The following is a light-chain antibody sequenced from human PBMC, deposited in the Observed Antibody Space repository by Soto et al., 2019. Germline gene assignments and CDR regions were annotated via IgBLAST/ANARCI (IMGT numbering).Light chain of an antibody. CDR2: EVS. CDR3: SSYTNSGNLV. CDR1: SSDVGGFDF. J-gene: IGLJ2*01. V-gene: IGLV2-14*01. Sequence: QSVLTQPASVSGSPGQSVTISCTGTSSDVGGFDFVSWYQKHPGKAPKLVIYEVSLRPSGVSDRFSGSKSANTASLTISGLRAEDDSDYYCSSYTNSGNLVFGGGTKLTVL.